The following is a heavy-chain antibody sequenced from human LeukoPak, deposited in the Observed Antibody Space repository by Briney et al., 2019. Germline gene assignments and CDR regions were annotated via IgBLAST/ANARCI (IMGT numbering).Heavy chain of an antibody. J-gene: IGHJ6*03. Sequence: SETLSLTCTVSGGSISSYYWSWIRQPPGKGLEWIGYIYTSGSTNYNPSLKSRVTMSVDTSKNQFSLKLSSVTAADTAVYYCARCWSGDYYYYYMDVWGKGTTVTVSS. CDR1: GGSISSYY. CDR2: IYTSGST. D-gene: IGHD3-3*01. CDR3: ARCWSGDYYYYYMDV. V-gene: IGHV4-4*09.